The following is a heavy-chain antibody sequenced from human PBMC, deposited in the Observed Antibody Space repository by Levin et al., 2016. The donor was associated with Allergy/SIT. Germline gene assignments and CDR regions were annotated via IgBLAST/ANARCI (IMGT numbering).Heavy chain of an antibody. J-gene: IGHJ6*02. CDR1: GYSFTSYW. CDR3: ARLPYSGSYYYYGMDV. V-gene: IGHV5-51*01. CDR2: IYPGDSDT. Sequence: KVSCKGSGYSFTSYWIGWVRQMPGKGLEWMGIIYPGDSDTRYSPSFQGQVTISADKSISTAYLQWSSLKASDTAMYYCARLPYSGSYYYYGMDVWGQGTTVTVSS. D-gene: IGHD1-26*01.